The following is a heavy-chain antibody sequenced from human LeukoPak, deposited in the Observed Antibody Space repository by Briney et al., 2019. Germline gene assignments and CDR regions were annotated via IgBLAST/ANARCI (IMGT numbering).Heavy chain of an antibody. CDR3: ARDKTYYDSSGYYFDY. V-gene: IGHV1-2*02. CDR2: INPNSGGT. J-gene: IGHJ4*02. CDR1: GYTFTGYY. Sequence: GASVKVSCKASGYTFTGYYMHWVRQAPGQGLEWMGWINPNSGGTNYAQKLQGRVTMTRDTSISTAYMELSRLRSDDTAVYYCARDKTYYDSSGYYFDYWGQGTLVTVSS. D-gene: IGHD3-22*01.